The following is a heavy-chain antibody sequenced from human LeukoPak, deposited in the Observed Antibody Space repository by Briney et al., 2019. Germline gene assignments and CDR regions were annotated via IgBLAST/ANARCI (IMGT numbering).Heavy chain of an antibody. V-gene: IGHV1-69*05. Sequence: SVKVSCKASGGTFSSYAISWVRQAPGQGLEWMGRIIPIFGTANYAQKFQGRVTITTDESTSTACMELSSLRSEDTAVYYCARDLPHYYDSSGYSDYWGQGTLVTVSS. CDR3: ARDLPHYYDSSGYSDY. J-gene: IGHJ4*02. CDR1: GGTFSSYA. CDR2: IIPIFGTA. D-gene: IGHD3-22*01.